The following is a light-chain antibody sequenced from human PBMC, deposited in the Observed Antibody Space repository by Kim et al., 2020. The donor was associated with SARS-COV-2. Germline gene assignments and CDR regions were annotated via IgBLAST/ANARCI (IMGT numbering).Light chain of an antibody. CDR1: QSITSNY. Sequence: EIVLTQSPGTLSLSPGDSATLSCKTSQSITSNYFAWYQQKPDQAPRLLIYGASRRATGIPDRFSGSGSETEFPLSIGRLESEDFAVYYCQQYDNSPITFGQGTRLEIK. V-gene: IGKV3-20*01. CDR2: GAS. J-gene: IGKJ5*01. CDR3: QQYDNSPIT.